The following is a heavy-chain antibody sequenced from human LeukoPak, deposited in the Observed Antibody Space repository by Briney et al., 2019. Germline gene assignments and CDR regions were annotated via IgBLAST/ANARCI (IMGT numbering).Heavy chain of an antibody. CDR1: GFPFSSYP. D-gene: IGHD3-10*01. Sequence: GGSLRLSCAGSGFPFSSYPISWVRQPPGKGLEWVSAISGSGGSTYYADSVKGRFTISRDNSKNTLYLQMNSLRAEDTAVYYCAKDYRFGEPWYFDLWGRGTLVTVSS. V-gene: IGHV3-23*01. CDR3: AKDYRFGEPWYFDL. J-gene: IGHJ2*01. CDR2: ISGSGGST.